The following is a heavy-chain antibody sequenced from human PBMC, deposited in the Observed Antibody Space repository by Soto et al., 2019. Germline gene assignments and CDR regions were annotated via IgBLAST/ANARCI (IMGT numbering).Heavy chain of an antibody. V-gene: IGHV3-74*01. CDR2: INSDGSST. CDR3: VGTSLVVAAATREDY. Sequence: EVQLVESGGGLVQPGGSMRLSCAASGFTFSSYWMHWVRQAPGKGLVWVSRINSDGSSTSYADSVKGRFTISRENAKNTLYLHMNCLSVEGTAGYYCVGTSLVVAAATREDYWGQGTLVTVSA. D-gene: IGHD2-15*01. CDR1: GFTFSSYW. J-gene: IGHJ4*02.